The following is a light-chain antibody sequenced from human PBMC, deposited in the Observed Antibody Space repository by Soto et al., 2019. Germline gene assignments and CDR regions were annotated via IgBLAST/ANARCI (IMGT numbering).Light chain of an antibody. V-gene: IGKV3-15*01. CDR2: GAS. J-gene: IGKJ2*01. CDR3: QQYKVWPS. Sequence: EIVMTQSPATLSVSPGERATLSCRASQSVSSNLAWYQQKPGQAPRLLIYGASTRATGIPARFSGSGSGTEFTLTISSLQSEDFAVYYCQQYKVWPSFGQGTKVEIK. CDR1: QSVSSN.